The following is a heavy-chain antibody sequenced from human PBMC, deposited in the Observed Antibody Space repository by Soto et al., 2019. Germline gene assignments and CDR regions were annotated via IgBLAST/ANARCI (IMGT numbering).Heavy chain of an antibody. V-gene: IGHV3-23*01. CDR1: GLTFSAYP. J-gene: IGHJ4*02. CDR3: PFGWGGGHEGY. D-gene: IGHD5-12*01. CDR2: ISGSGDRT. Sequence: EVQKLESGGGLVQPGGSLRLSCAASGLTFSAYPMSWVRQAPGKGLEWVSSISGSGDRTYYADSVKGRFTISRDNSKNTLYLQMNSLRVEDTAVYFCPFGWGGGHEGYWGQGTLVTVYS.